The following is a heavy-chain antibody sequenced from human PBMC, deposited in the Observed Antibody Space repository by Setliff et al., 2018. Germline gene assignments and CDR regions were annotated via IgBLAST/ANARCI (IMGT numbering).Heavy chain of an antibody. D-gene: IGHD3-3*01. CDR2: IYHSGCI. Sequence: SETLSLTCTVSGGSISSSNWWTWVRQPPGKGLEWIGEIYHSGCINYNPSLKSRVTMSVDKSKNQFSLKLISVTAADTAVYYCARVGYNFWSGYSPDAFDIWGQGTMVTVSS. CDR1: GGSISSSNW. V-gene: IGHV4-4*02. J-gene: IGHJ3*02. CDR3: ARVGYNFWSGYSPDAFDI.